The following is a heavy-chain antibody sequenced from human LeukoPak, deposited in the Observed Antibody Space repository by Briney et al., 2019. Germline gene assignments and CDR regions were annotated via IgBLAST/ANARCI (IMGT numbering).Heavy chain of an antibody. CDR3: AREFPYSSSLYYYYYYMDV. V-gene: IGHV4-34*01. CDR1: GGSFSGYY. Sequence: PSETLSLTCAVYGGSFSGYYWSWIRQPLGKGLEWIGEINHSGSTNYNPSLKSRVTISVDTSKNQSSLKLSSVTAADTAVYYCAREFPYSSSLYYYYYYMDVWGKGTTVTVSS. D-gene: IGHD6-6*01. CDR2: INHSGST. J-gene: IGHJ6*03.